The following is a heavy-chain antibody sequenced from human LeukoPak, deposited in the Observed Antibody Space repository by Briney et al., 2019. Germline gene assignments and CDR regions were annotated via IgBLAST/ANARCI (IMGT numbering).Heavy chain of an antibody. D-gene: IGHD6-19*01. Sequence: PSETLSLTCTVSGGSISSSSYYWGWIRQPPGKGLEWIGSIYYSGSTYYNPSLKSRVTISVDTSKNQFSLKLSSVTAADTAVYYCARCYSGWYSFDYWGQGTLVTVSS. CDR3: ARCYSGWYSFDY. CDR1: GGSISSSSYY. J-gene: IGHJ4*02. CDR2: IYYSGST. V-gene: IGHV4-39*01.